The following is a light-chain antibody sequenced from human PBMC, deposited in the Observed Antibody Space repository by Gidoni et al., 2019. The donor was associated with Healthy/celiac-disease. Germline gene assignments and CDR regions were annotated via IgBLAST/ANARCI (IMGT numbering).Light chain of an antibody. CDR2: WAS. CDR1: QSVLYSSNNKNY. J-gene: IGKJ4*01. Sequence: DIVMTQSPDSLAVSLGERATINCKSSQSVLYSSNNKNYLAWYHQKPGQPPKLLIYWASTRESGVPDRFSGSGSVTDFTLPISSLQAEDVAVYYCQQYYSTPLAFGGGTKVEIK. CDR3: QQYYSTPLA. V-gene: IGKV4-1*01.